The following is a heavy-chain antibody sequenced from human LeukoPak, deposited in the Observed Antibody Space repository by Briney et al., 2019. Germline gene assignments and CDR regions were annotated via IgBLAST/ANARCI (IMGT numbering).Heavy chain of an antibody. CDR2: IGTAGDT. V-gene: IGHV3-13*01. D-gene: IGHD3-22*01. Sequence: GGSLRLSCAASGFTFSSYDMHWVRHATGKGLEWVSAIGTAGDTHYPGSVKGRFTISRENAKNSLYLQMNSLRAGDTAVYYCARNYYDTSWGALDIWGQGTMVTVSS. J-gene: IGHJ3*02. CDR1: GFTFSSYD. CDR3: ARNYYDTSWGALDI.